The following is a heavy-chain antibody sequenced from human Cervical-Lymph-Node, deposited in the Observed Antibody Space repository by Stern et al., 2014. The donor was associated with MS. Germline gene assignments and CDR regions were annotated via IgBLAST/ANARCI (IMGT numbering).Heavy chain of an antibody. CDR1: GGTFNHYA. J-gene: IGHJ3*02. CDR2: IIPVLGPA. CDR3: ATENVNPGVAASNAFDI. D-gene: IGHD6-19*01. V-gene: IGHV1-69*04. Sequence: QVQLLQPGAEVKKPGSSVKVSCKASGGTFNHYAFSWVRQAPGQGLEWVARIIPVLGPADYAQKFQGRVTITADKSTATTFMDMSNLTSEDTAVYFCATENVNPGVAASNAFDIWGQGTMVTVSS.